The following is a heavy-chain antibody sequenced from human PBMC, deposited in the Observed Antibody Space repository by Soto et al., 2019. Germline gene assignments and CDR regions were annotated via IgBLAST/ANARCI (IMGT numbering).Heavy chain of an antibody. CDR2: ISAYNGNT. J-gene: IGHJ6*03. Sequence: ASVKVSCKASGYTFTSYGISWVRQAPGQGLEWMGWISAYNGNTNYAQKLQGRVTMTTDTSTSTAYMELGSLRSDDTAVYYCARYCSSTSCYARHYYYMDVWGKGTTVTVSS. D-gene: IGHD2-2*01. CDR3: ARYCSSTSCYARHYYYMDV. V-gene: IGHV1-18*01. CDR1: GYTFTSYG.